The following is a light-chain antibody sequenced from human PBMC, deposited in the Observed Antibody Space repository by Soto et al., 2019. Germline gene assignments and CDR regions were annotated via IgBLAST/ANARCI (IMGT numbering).Light chain of an antibody. CDR1: QSVSSN. Sequence: EILMTQSPVTLSVSPGERATLSCRASQSVSSNLAWYQQKPGQAPRLVIYDTSTRATGIPARFSGSGSGTEITLTISSLQSEDFAVYYCQQYNNWPRTFGGGTKVDIK. V-gene: IGKV3-15*01. CDR3: QQYNNWPRT. CDR2: DTS. J-gene: IGKJ4*01.